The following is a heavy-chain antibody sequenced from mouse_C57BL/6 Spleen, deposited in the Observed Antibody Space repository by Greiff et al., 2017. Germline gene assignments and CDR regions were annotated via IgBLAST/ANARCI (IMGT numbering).Heavy chain of an antibody. J-gene: IGHJ2*01. Sequence: VQLQQSGAELVRPGASVTLSCKASGYTFADYEMHWVKQTPVHGLEWIGAIDPETGGTAYNQKFKGKAILTADKSSSTAYMELRSLTSGDSAVYYCTRSETARDYWGQGTTLTVSS. CDR3: TRSETARDY. CDR2: IDPETGGT. CDR1: GYTFADYE. D-gene: IGHD3-2*01. V-gene: IGHV1-15*01.